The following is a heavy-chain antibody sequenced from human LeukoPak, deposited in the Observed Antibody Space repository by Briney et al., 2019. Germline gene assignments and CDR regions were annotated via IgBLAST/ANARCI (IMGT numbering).Heavy chain of an antibody. D-gene: IGHD1-26*01. CDR1: GFTFSSYA. Sequence: GGSLRLSCAASGFTFSSYAMSWVRQAPGKGLEWVSLIIGSGSSTYYADSVEGRFTISRDNSKNTLYLQMNSLRVEDTAVYYCARGTGYSVFDIWGQGTMVTVSS. J-gene: IGHJ3*02. CDR3: ARGTGYSVFDI. V-gene: IGHV3-23*01. CDR2: IIGSGSST.